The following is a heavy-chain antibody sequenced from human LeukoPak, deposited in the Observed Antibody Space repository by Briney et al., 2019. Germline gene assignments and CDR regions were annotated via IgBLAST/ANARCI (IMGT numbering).Heavy chain of an antibody. D-gene: IGHD3-10*01. Sequence: GGSLRLSCAASGFTFSSYAMHWARQAPGKGLEWLSIVSPDGTKKNYADSVKGRFTISRDSSENTLYLQMNSLRAEGTAVYYRGRDKIPGGSGSALDSWGHGTLVAVSS. V-gene: IGHV3-30*04. CDR1: GFTFSSYA. J-gene: IGHJ4*03. CDR2: VSPDGTKK. CDR3: GRDKIPGGSGSALDS.